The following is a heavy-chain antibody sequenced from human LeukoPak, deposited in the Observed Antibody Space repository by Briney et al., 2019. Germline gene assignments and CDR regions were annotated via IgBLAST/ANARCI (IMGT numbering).Heavy chain of an antibody. CDR1: GGTFSSYA. CDR3: ARASSWYQDYYYGMDV. CDR2: IIPAFGTA. V-gene: IGHV1-69*06. J-gene: IGHJ6*04. Sequence: SVKVSCKASGGTFSSYAVTWVRQAPGQGLEWMGGIIPAFGTAKYAQKFQGRVTITADKSTSTAYMELSSLRSEDTAVYYCARASSWYQDYYYGMDVWGKGTTVTVSS. D-gene: IGHD6-13*01.